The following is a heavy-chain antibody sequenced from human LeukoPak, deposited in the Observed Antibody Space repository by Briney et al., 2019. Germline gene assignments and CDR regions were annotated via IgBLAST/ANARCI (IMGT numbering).Heavy chain of an antibody. Sequence: PSETLSLTCTVSGGSVSSGSYYWSWIRQPPGKGLEWIGYIYYSGSTNYNPSLKCRVTISVDTSKNQFSLKLSSVTAADTAVYYCARERAQWFGELSNWFDPRGQGTLVTVSS. CDR1: GGSVSSGSYY. CDR3: ARERAQWFGELSNWFDP. D-gene: IGHD3-10*01. V-gene: IGHV4-61*01. CDR2: IYYSGST. J-gene: IGHJ5*02.